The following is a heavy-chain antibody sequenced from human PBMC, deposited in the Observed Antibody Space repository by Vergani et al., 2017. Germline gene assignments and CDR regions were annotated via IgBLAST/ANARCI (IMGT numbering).Heavy chain of an antibody. J-gene: IGHJ2*01. CDR2: IITFIGTT. CDR1: GGPFKNSA. D-gene: IGHD6-19*01. V-gene: IGHV1-69*11. Sequence: QVQLVQSGAEVKKPGSSVKVSCKASGGPFKNSAFSWVRQVPGQGLEWMGRIITFIGTTDYAQKFQGRFTITADESTSTVYMELSSLRSDDTDVYYCARSGSSGWFEGYFDLWGRGTLVTVSS. CDR3: ARSGSSGWFEGYFDL.